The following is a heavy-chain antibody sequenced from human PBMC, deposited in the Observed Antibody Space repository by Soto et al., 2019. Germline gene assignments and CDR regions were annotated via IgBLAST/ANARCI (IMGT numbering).Heavy chain of an antibody. CDR2: IIPTFETV. CDR3: ARGLGTANYGMYV. CDR1: GGTFNNYA. Sequence: AVKVSCKASGGTFNNYAVSWVRQAPGQGLEWMGGIIPTFETVNYAQRFQGRLTIAADESTSTAYMELTSLTSADTAVYFCARGLGTANYGMYVWGRAPSVTVSS. V-gene: IGHV1-69*13. D-gene: IGHD3-10*01. J-gene: IGHJ6*02.